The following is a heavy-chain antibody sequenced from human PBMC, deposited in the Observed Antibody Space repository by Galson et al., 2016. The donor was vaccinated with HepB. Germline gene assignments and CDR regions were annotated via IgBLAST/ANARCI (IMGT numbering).Heavy chain of an antibody. CDR3: ARVGNLKAFDI. CDR1: GYYINSDYY. J-gene: IGHJ3*02. D-gene: IGHD3-10*01. CDR2: IFQSGST. V-gene: IGHV4-38-2*01. Sequence: SETLSLTCGVSGYYINSDYYWGWIRQPPGKGLEWIGSIFQSGSTSYSPSLKSRVTMSLNTSKNQFSLTLTSVTAADTAVYYCARVGNLKAFDIWGQGTMVTVSS.